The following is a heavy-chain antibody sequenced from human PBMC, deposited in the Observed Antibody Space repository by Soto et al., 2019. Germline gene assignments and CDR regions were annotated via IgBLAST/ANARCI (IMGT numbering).Heavy chain of an antibody. CDR1: GYTFTGYY. CDR3: ARDRSSSSSSSSAKAWFDP. CDR2: INPNSGGT. J-gene: IGHJ5*02. D-gene: IGHD6-6*01. Sequence: ASVKVSCKASGYTFTGYYMHWVRQAPGQGLEWMGWINPNSGGTNYAQKFQGWVTMTRDTSISTAYMELSRLRSDDTAVYYCARDRSSSSSSSSAKAWFDPWGQGTLVTVSS. V-gene: IGHV1-2*04.